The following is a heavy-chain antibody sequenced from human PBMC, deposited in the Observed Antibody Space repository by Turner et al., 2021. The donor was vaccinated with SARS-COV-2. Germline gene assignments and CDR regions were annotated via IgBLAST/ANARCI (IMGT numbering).Heavy chain of an antibody. V-gene: IGHV4-39*01. CDR2: IYYSGST. CDR3: ARNSPKWYYYDSSGYYDY. CDR1: GCSISSRSYF. J-gene: IGHJ4*02. D-gene: IGHD3-22*01. Sequence: QLQLQESAPGLVTPSETLSLTCTVSGCSISSRSYFWGWIRQPPGKGLEWIGSIYYSGSTYHNPSLKSRVTISVDTSKNQFSLKLSSVTAADTAVYYCARNSPKWYYYDSSGYYDYWGQGTLVTVSS.